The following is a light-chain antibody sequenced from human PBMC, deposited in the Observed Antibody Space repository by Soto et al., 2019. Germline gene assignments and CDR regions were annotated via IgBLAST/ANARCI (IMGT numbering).Light chain of an antibody. Sequence: QSVLTQPPSASGSPGQSVTISCTGTSSDVGGYNYVSWYQQHPGKAPKLMIYEVSERPSGVPDRFSGSKSGNTASLTVSGLPAEDEADYYCSSYAGSTPYVFGTGTKLTVL. CDR2: EVS. V-gene: IGLV2-8*01. CDR3: SSYAGSTPYV. J-gene: IGLJ1*01. CDR1: SSDVGGYNY.